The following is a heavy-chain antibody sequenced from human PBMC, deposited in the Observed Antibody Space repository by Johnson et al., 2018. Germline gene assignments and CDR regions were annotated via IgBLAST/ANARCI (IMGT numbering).Heavy chain of an antibody. CDR2: INHSGST. V-gene: IGHV4-34*01. CDR3: ARVMAAAGYYYYYYMDV. CDR1: GGSFSGSY. Sequence: QVQLQQWGAGLLKPSETLSLTCAVYGGSFSGSYWSWIRQPPGKGLEWIGEINHSGSTNYNPSLKSRVTISVDTSKNQFSLKLSSVTAADTAVYYCARVMAAAGYYYYYYMDVWGKGTTVTVSS. D-gene: IGHD6-13*01. J-gene: IGHJ6*03.